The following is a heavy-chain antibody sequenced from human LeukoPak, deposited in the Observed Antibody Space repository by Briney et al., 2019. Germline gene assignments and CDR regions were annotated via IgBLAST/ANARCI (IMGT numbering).Heavy chain of an antibody. CDR3: ARASTGYSSSGGAFDI. V-gene: IGHV1-2*02. Sequence: ASVKVSCKASGYTFTGYYMHWVRQAPGQGLGWMGWINPNSGGTNYAQKFQGRVTMTRDTSISTAYMELSRLRSDDTAVYYCARASTGYSSSGGAFDIWGQGTMVTVSS. D-gene: IGHD6-13*01. J-gene: IGHJ3*02. CDR1: GYTFTGYY. CDR2: INPNSGGT.